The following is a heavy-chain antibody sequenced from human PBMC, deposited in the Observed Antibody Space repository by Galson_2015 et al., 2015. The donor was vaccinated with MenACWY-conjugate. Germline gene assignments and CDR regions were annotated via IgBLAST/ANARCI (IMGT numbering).Heavy chain of an antibody. D-gene: IGHD6-13*01. CDR3: ARGLSVAAAVSPFAY. V-gene: IGHV3-74*01. CDR1: GFTFSTYS. CDR2: MNSDGSST. Sequence: SGFTFSTYSVNWVRQAPGKGLVWVSRMNSDGSSTSYADSVKGRFTISRDNAKNTLYLQMNSLRAEDTAVYYCARGLSVAAAVSPFAYWGQGTLVTVSS. J-gene: IGHJ4*02.